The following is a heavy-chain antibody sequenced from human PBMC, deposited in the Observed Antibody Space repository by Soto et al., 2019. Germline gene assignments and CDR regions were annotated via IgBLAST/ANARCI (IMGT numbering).Heavy chain of an antibody. CDR2: IYYSGNT. D-gene: IGHD1-26*01. J-gene: IGHJ3*02. CDR3: ARGPASAYCDAFDM. V-gene: IGHV4-59*01. CDR1: GGSISSEY. Sequence: SETLSLTCTVSGGSISSEYWSWIRQPPGKGLEWIGYIYYSGNTNYNPSLKSRVTISVDTSKNQFSLDLSSVTAADTAMYYCARGPASAYCDAFDMWGQGTMVT.